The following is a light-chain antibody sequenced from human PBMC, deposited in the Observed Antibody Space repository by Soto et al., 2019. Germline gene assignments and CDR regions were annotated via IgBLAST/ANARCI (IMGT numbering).Light chain of an antibody. V-gene: IGKV3-20*01. J-gene: IGKJ1*01. CDR3: QQYGGSPQT. CDR2: GAS. Sequence: EIVLTQSPGTLSLSPGERATLSCGASQSVSNYLAWYQQKPGQAPRLLIYGASRRATVIPDRFSGSGSGTDFTLTISRLEPEDFAVYYCQQYGGSPQTFGQGTNVEIK. CDR1: QSVSNY.